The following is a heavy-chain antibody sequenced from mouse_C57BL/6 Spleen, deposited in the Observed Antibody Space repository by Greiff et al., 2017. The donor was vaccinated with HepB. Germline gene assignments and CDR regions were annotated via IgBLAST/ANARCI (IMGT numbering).Heavy chain of an antibody. V-gene: IGHV1-54*01. CDR2: INPGSGGT. J-gene: IGHJ2*01. D-gene: IGHD2-5*01. Sequence: QVQLKESGAELVRPGTSVKVSCKASGYAFTNYLIEWVKQRPGQGLEWIGVINPGSGGTNYNEKFKGKATLTADKSSSTAYMQLSSLTSEDSAVYFCARRALYSNYDYWGQGTTLTVSS. CDR1: GYAFTNYL. CDR3: ARRALYSNYDY.